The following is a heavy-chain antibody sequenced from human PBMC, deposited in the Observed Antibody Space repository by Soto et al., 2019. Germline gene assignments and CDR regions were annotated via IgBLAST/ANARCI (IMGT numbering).Heavy chain of an antibody. CDR1: GFTFSNSG. CDR3: VRFFDYYGMDV. V-gene: IGHV3-30*03. D-gene: IGHD3-3*01. CDR2: LAYDGSEK. J-gene: IGHJ6*02. Sequence: QVQLVESGGGVVQPGGSLRLSCARSGFTFSNSGMHWVRQAPGKGLAWVAVLAYDGSEKYYADSVKGRFTISRDNSKNTLYLQMNSLRVEDTAVYYCVRFFDYYGMDVWGQGTTVTVSS.